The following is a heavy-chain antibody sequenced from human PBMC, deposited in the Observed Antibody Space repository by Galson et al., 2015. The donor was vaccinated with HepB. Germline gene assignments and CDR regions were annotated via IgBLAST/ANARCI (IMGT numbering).Heavy chain of an antibody. J-gene: IGHJ4*02. V-gene: IGHV3-53*01. D-gene: IGHD3-10*01. CDR1: GFTVSSNY. CDR2: IYSGGST. Sequence: SLRLSCAASGFTVSSNYMSWVRQAPGKGLEWVSVIYSGGSTYYADSVKGRFTISRDNSKNTLYLQMNSLRAEDTAVYYCARGRGEPRREGFGYWGQGTLVTVSS. CDR3: ARGRGEPRREGFGY.